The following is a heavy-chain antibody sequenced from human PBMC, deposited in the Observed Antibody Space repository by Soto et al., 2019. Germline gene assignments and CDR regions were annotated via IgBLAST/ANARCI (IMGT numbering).Heavy chain of an antibody. CDR3: AGRLQSYYDSSGYYPLDY. CDR1: GYSFTSYW. V-gene: IGHV5-10-1*01. D-gene: IGHD3-22*01. CDR2: IDPSDSYT. Sequence: GESLKISCKGSGYSFTSYWISWVRQMPGKGLEWMGRIDPSDSYTNYSPSFQGHVTISADKSISTAYLQWSSLKASDTAMYYCAGRLQSYYDSSGYYPLDYWGQGTLVTVSS. J-gene: IGHJ4*02.